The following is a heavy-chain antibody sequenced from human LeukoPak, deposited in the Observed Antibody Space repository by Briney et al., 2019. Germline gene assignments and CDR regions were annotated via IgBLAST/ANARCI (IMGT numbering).Heavy chain of an antibody. CDR1: GGSFSSYY. CDR3: ARAGGSGSYYEREYYFDY. J-gene: IGHJ4*02. CDR2: IYYSGGT. D-gene: IGHD3-10*01. V-gene: IGHV4-59*01. Sequence: SETLSLTCTVSGGSFSSYYWSWIRQPPGKGLEWIGCIYYSGGTTYNPSPKSRVTISVDTSKNQFSLKLSFVTAADTAVYYCARAGGSGSYYEREYYFDYWGQGTLVTVSS.